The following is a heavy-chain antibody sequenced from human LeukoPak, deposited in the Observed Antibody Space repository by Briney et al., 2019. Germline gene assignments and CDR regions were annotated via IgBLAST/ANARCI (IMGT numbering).Heavy chain of an antibody. V-gene: IGHV1-3*03. Sequence: GASVKVSCKASGYTFTNYAIHWVRQAPGQRLEWMGWINVGNGNTKYSQKFQGRVTITRDTSASTVYVEVSSLRSEDMAVYYCARDDPVELYSYGLGGGFDPWGQGTLVTVSS. CDR3: ARDDPVELYSYGLGGGFDP. CDR1: GYTFTNYA. CDR2: INVGNGNT. J-gene: IGHJ5*02. D-gene: IGHD5-18*01.